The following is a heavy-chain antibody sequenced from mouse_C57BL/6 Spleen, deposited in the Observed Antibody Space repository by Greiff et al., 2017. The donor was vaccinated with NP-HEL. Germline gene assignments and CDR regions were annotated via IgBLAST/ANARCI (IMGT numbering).Heavy chain of an antibody. V-gene: IGHV1-53*01. D-gene: IGHD2-4*01. CDR1: GYTFTSYW. CDR2: INPSNGGT. CDR3: ARSHYDVSFAY. Sequence: QVHVKQSGTELVKPGASVKLSCKASGYTFTSYWMHWVKQRPGQGLEWIGNINPSNGGTNYIEKFKSKATLTVDKATSTAYMQLSSLTSEDSAVYYCARSHYDVSFAYWGQGTLVTVAA. J-gene: IGHJ3*01.